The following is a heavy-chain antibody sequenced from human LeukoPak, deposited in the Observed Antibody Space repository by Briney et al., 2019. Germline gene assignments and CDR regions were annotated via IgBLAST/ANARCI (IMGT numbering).Heavy chain of an antibody. J-gene: IGHJ6*02. CDR1: GFTLDDYV. V-gene: IGHV3-9*01. Sequence: GRSLRLSCAASGFTLDDYVMHWVRQAPGKGLEWVSGISWNSGSIDYADSVKGRFTISRDNAKNSLYLQMNSLRAEDTALYYCAKDIGYYGMDVWGQGTTVTVSS. CDR2: ISWNSGSI. CDR3: AKDIGYYGMDV.